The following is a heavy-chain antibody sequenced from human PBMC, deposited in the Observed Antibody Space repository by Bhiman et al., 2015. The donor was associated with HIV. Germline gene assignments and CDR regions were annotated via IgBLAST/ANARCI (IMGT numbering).Heavy chain of an antibody. V-gene: IGHV3-30*02. Sequence: QVQLVESGGGVVQPGGSRETLLCSVWIHLQSVCHALGPPGSRQGAGVGGILRYDGSNKYYGDSVKGRFTISRDNSKNTLYLQMNSLRAADTAVYYCAKNRIMTGYSYAMDVWGQGTTVTVSS. D-gene: IGHD3-9*01. CDR3: AKNRIMTGYSYAMDV. CDR2: RYDGSNK. CDR1: IHLQSVC. J-gene: IGHJ6*02.